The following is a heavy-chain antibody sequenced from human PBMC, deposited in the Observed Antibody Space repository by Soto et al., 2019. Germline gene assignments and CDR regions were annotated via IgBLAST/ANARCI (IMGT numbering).Heavy chain of an antibody. D-gene: IGHD1-1*01. J-gene: IGHJ6*03. Sequence: SETLSLTCTASGVSISSGGYYWGWLRQHPGKGWVWIGYIYYSGSTYYNPSLKSRVTISVDTSKNQFSLKLSSVTAADTAVYYCARATTRGYYYMDVWGKGTTVTVSS. V-gene: IGHV4-31*03. CDR3: ARATTRGYYYMDV. CDR1: GVSISSGGYY. CDR2: IYYSGST.